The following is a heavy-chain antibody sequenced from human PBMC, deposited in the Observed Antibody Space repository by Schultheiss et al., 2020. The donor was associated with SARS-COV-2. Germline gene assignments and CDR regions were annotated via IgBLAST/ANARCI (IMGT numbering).Heavy chain of an antibody. D-gene: IGHD5-18*01. CDR3: ARSGYNYNSFDY. J-gene: IGHJ4*02. CDR1: GGSISSGGYY. CDR2: IYYSGST. V-gene: IGHV4-61*08. Sequence: SETLSLTCTVSGGSISSGGYYWSWIRQPPGKGLEWIGYIYYSGSTNYNPSLKSRVTISVDTSKNQFSLKLSYVTAADTAVYYCARSGYNYNSFDYWGQGTLVTVSS.